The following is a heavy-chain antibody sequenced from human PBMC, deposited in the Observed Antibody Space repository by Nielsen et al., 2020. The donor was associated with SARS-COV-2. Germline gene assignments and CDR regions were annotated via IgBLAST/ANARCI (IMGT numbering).Heavy chain of an antibody. D-gene: IGHD4-11*01. Sequence: GGSLRLSCAASGFTFANHWMTWVRQAPGKGLEWVANIKQDGSEKHFVDSVQGRFTISRDNAKSSLYMQMNSLRADDTAVYYCARDYYSNLDYWGQGTLVTVSS. V-gene: IGHV3-7*03. CDR3: ARDYYSNLDY. CDR2: IKQDGSEK. CDR1: GFTFANHW. J-gene: IGHJ4*02.